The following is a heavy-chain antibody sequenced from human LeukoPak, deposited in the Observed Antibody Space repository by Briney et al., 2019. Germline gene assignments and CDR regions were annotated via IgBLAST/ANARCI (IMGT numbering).Heavy chain of an antibody. Sequence: GGSLRLSCAASGFTFSSYSMNWVRQAPGKGLEWVSSISSSSSYIYYADSVKGRFTISRDNAKNSLYLRMNSLRAEDTAVYYCAREHSSSWYYYYGMDVWGQGTTVTVSS. D-gene: IGHD6-13*01. CDR3: AREHSSSWYYYYGMDV. V-gene: IGHV3-21*01. CDR1: GFTFSSYS. CDR2: ISSSSSYI. J-gene: IGHJ6*02.